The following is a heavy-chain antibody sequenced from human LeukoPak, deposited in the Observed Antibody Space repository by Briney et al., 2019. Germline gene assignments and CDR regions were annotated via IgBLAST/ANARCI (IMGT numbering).Heavy chain of an antibody. CDR3: ARGTHYYDSSGYYGY. Sequence: GGSLRLSCAASGFTFGSYAMSWVRQAPGKGLEWVSGISTSGGSTSYADSVKGRFTISRDNPKNTLYLQMNSLRAEDTAVYYCARGTHYYDSSGYYGYWGQGTLVTVSS. CDR1: GFTFGSYA. CDR2: ISTSGGST. V-gene: IGHV3-23*01. D-gene: IGHD3-22*01. J-gene: IGHJ4*02.